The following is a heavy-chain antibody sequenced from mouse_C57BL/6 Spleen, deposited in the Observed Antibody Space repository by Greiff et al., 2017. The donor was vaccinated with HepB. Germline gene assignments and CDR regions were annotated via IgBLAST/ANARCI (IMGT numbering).Heavy chain of an antibody. Sequence: QVHVKQPGAELVKPGASVKVSCKASGYTFTSYWMHWVKQRPGQGLEWIGRIHPSDSDTNYNQKFKGKATLTVDKSSSTAYMQLSSLTSEDAAVYYCAITRGDLTATTVVATGDYWGQGTTLTVSS. CDR1: GYTFTSYW. CDR3: AITRGDLTATTVVATGDY. CDR2: IHPSDSDT. V-gene: IGHV1-74*01. D-gene: IGHD1-1*01. J-gene: IGHJ2*01.